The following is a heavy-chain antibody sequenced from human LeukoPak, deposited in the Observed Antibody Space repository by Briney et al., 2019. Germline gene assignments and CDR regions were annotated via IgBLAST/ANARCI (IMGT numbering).Heavy chain of an antibody. V-gene: IGHV3-20*04. Sequence: GGSLRLSCAASGFTFDDYGMSWVRQAPGKGLEWVSGINWNGGSTGYADSVKGRFTISRDNAKNSLYLQMNSLRAEDTALYYCARNGGITMIGYVDYWGQGTLVTVSS. CDR2: INWNGGST. CDR1: GFTFDDYG. J-gene: IGHJ4*02. CDR3: ARNGGITMIGYVDY. D-gene: IGHD3-22*01.